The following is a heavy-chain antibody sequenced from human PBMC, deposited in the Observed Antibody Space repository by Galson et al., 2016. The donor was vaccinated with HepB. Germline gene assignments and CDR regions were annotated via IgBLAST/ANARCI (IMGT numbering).Heavy chain of an antibody. V-gene: IGHV3-33*01. CDR3: ASSIAVAGIIDY. J-gene: IGHJ4*02. Sequence: SLRLSCAGSGFSFSTYAVHWVRQTPGKGLEWVAVIWSGAIKKYYADSVEGRFTISRDDSENTVYLQINTLRVEDTAMYYSASSIAVAGIIDYWGQGTLVTVSS. CDR1: GFSFSTYA. CDR2: IWSGAIKK. D-gene: IGHD6-19*01.